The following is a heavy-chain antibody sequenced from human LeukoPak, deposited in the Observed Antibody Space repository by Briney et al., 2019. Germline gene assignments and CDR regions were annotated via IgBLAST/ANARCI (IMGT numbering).Heavy chain of an antibody. J-gene: IGHJ3*02. V-gene: IGHV1-2*02. CDR1: GYTFTGYY. CDR3: ARAIAGDDAFDI. D-gene: IGHD6-13*01. Sequence: ASVKVSCKAPGYTFTGYYMHWVRQAPGQRLEWMGWINPNSGGTNYAQKFQGRVTMTRDTSISTAYMELSRLRSDDTAVYYCARAIAGDDAFDIWGQGTMVTVSS. CDR2: INPNSGGT.